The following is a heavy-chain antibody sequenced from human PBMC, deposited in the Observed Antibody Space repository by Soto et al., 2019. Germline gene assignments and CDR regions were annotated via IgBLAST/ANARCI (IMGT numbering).Heavy chain of an antibody. CDR3: ARYEQLAQPVIFDY. Sequence: ASVKVSCKASGYTFTGYYMHWVRQAPGQGLEGMGWINPNSGGTNYAQKFQGRVTMTRDTSISTAYMELSRLRCDDTAVYYCARYEQLAQPVIFDYWGQGTLVTVSS. J-gene: IGHJ4*02. D-gene: IGHD6-6*01. CDR1: GYTFTGYY. V-gene: IGHV1-2*02. CDR2: INPNSGGT.